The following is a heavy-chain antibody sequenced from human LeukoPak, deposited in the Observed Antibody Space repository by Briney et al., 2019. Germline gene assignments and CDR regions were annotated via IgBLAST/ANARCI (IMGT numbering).Heavy chain of an antibody. J-gene: IGHJ4*02. CDR2: ISGSGGST. CDR3: AKGLSIFGVVTPLRY. V-gene: IGHV3-23*01. Sequence: GGSLRLSCAASGFTFSSYAMSWVRQAPGQGLEWVSAISGSGGSTYYADSVKGRFTTSRDNSKNTLYLQMNSLRAEDTAVYYCAKGLSIFGVVTPLRYWGQGTLVTVSS. D-gene: IGHD3-3*01. CDR1: GFTFSSYA.